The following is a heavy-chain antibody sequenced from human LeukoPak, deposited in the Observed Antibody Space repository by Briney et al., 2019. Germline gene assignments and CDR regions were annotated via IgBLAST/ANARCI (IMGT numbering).Heavy chain of an antibody. CDR1: GGSISSYY. D-gene: IGHD2-2*01. V-gene: IGHV4-59*08. CDR2: IYYSGST. CDR3: ARFRYQDGGMDV. J-gene: IGHJ6*02. Sequence: SETLSLTCTVSGGSISSYYWSWIRQPPGKGLEWIGYIYYSGSTNYNPSLKSRVTISVDTSKNQFSLKLSSVTAADTAVYYCARFRYQDGGMDVWGQGTTVTVSS.